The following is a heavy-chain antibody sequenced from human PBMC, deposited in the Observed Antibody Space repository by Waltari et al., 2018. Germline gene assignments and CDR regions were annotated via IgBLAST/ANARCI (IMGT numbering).Heavy chain of an antibody. J-gene: IGHJ5*02. CDR1: GNTFTDYY. CDR2: VDPEDGET. V-gene: IGHV1-69-2*01. D-gene: IGHD3-3*01. Sequence: VQLVQSGSELKKPGASVNIPCKASGNTFTDYYMHWVQQAPGKGLEWMGRVDPEDGETIYAEKFQGRVTITADTSTDTAYMELTSLRSEDTAVYYCATSPLRFLEWVNWFDPWGQGTLVTVSS. CDR3: ATSPLRFLEWVNWFDP.